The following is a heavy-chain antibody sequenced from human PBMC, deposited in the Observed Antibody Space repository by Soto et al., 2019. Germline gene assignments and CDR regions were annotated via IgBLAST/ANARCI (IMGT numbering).Heavy chain of an antibody. CDR3: AREKYGGKKGGGRWFEP. V-gene: IGHV4-31*03. J-gene: IGHJ5*02. CDR1: GGSISSGGYY. Sequence: QVQLQESGPGLVKPSQTLSLTCTVSGGSISSGGYYWSWIRQHPGKGMEWIGYIYYSGSTYYNPSLKSRVTISVDTSKNQFTVKRSAATAADTAVYYCAREKYGGKKGGGRWFEPWGQATPVTVSS. CDR2: IYYSGST. D-gene: IGHD2-15*01.